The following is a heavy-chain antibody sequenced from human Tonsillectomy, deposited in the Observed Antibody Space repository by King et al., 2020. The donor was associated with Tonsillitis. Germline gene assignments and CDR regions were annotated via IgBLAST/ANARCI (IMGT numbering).Heavy chain of an antibody. CDR2: ISYDGSNK. V-gene: IGHV3-30*18. CDR3: AKGGGLSTTWLFDY. Sequence: VQLVESGGGVVQPGRSLRLSCAASGFTFSSYGMHWVRQAPGKGLEWVALISYDGSNKYYADSVKGRFTISRDNSKSTLYLQMNSLGAEDTAVYYCAKGGGLSTTWLFDYWGQGTLVTVSS. J-gene: IGHJ4*02. D-gene: IGHD6-13*01. CDR1: GFTFSSYG.